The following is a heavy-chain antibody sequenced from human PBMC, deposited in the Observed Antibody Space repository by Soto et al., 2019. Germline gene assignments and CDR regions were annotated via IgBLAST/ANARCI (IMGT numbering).Heavy chain of an antibody. Sequence: KPSETLSLTCAVSGGSINSGGYSWSWIRQPPGKGLEWIGYIYHSGSTYYNPSLKSRVTISVDRSKNQFSLKLSSVTAADTAVYYCARFGAIRSYDYWGQGTRVTVSS. CDR2: IYHSGST. CDR1: GGSINSGGYS. V-gene: IGHV4-30-2*02. D-gene: IGHD2-21*01. J-gene: IGHJ4*02. CDR3: ARFGAIRSYDY.